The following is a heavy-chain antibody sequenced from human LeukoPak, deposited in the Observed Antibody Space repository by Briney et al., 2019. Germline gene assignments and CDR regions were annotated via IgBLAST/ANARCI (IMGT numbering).Heavy chain of an antibody. CDR3: ARDQRPETVTQPYYYGMDV. J-gene: IGHJ6*02. CDR1: GYTFTTYG. D-gene: IGHD4-17*01. V-gene: IGHV1-18*01. CDR2: ISAYNGNT. Sequence: PAASVKVSCKASGYTFTTYGISWVRQAPGQGLEWMGWISAYNGNTNYAQKLQGRVTMTTDTSTSTAYMELRSLRSDDTAVYYCARDQRPETVTQPYYYGMDVWGQGTTVTVSS.